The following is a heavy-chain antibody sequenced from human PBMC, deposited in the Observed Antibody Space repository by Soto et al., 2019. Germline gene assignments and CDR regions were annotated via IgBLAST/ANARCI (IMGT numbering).Heavy chain of an antibody. D-gene: IGHD6-25*01. CDR1: GFTFNNYA. V-gene: IGHV3-30*18. J-gene: IGHJ6*02. Sequence: GGSLRLSCAASGFTFNNYAVSWARQTPGKGLEWVAIISFDGSNKYYADSVKGRFTISRDKSENTLYLQMNSLRAADTAVYYCAKDRLANPPYYYYYYGLDVWGRGTTVTVSS. CDR2: ISFDGSNK. CDR3: AKDRLANPPYYYYYYGLDV.